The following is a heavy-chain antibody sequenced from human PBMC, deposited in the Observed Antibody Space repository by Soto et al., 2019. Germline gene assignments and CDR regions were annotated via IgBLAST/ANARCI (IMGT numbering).Heavy chain of an antibody. Sequence: QVQLVQSGAEVKKPGASVKVSCKASGYTFTSYAMHWVRQAPGQRLEWMGWINAGNGNTQYSQKFQGRVTITRDTSASTAYMERSSLRSEDTAVYYCARFRGELHAVWGHGTTVTVSS. D-gene: IGHD3-16*01. CDR3: ARFRGELHAV. J-gene: IGHJ6*02. CDR2: INAGNGNT. CDR1: GYTFTSYA. V-gene: IGHV1-3*01.